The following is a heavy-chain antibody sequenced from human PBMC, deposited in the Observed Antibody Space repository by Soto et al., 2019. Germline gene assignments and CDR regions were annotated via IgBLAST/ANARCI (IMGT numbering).Heavy chain of an antibody. Sequence: PVGSLRLSCAASGFTFSSYAMHWVRQAPGNGLEWVAVISYDGSNKYYADSVKGRFTISRDNSKNTLYLQMNSLRAEDTAVYYCARVPRGYCSSTSCYRPYYYGMDVWGQGTTVTVSS. CDR2: ISYDGSNK. CDR3: ARVPRGYCSSTSCYRPYYYGMDV. V-gene: IGHV3-30-3*01. D-gene: IGHD2-2*02. CDR1: GFTFSSYA. J-gene: IGHJ6*02.